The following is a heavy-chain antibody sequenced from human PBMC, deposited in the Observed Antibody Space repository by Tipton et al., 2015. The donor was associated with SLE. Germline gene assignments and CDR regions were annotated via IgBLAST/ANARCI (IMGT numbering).Heavy chain of an antibody. CDR1: GYSFTSYW. CDR3: ARKLATAQNWYFDL. CDR2: IYPGDSDT. J-gene: IGHJ2*01. V-gene: IGHV5-51*03. Sequence: QLVQSGAEVKKPGESLKISCKGSGYSFTSYWIGWVRQMPGKGLEWMGIIYPGDSDTRYSPSLQGQVTISADKSTNTAFLQWNSLKASDTALYFCARKLATAQNWYFDLWGRGTRVTVSS.